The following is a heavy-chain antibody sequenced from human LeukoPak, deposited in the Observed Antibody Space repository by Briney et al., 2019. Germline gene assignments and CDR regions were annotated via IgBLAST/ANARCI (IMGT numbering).Heavy chain of an antibody. CDR3: ARSGTKTNGFDY. CDR1: GGSISTYY. Sequence: PSETLSLTCTVSGGSISTYYWSWIRQPPGKGLERIGYIYYSGSTNYSPSLQSRGTIYVDTSKNQFSLRLSSVTAADTAMYYCARSGTKTNGFDYWGQGTLVTVSS. D-gene: IGHD2-8*01. CDR2: IYYSGST. V-gene: IGHV4-59*01. J-gene: IGHJ4*02.